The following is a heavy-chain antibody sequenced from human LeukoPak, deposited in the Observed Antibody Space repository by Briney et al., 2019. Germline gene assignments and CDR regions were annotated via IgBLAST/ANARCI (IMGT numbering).Heavy chain of an antibody. Sequence: PGGSLRLSCAASGFTFSSYAMSWVRQAPGKGLEWVSAISGSGGSTYYADSVKGRFTISRDNSKNTLYLQMNSLRAEDTAVYYCARDLDDFWSGYYLNWFDPWGQGTLVTVSS. CDR2: ISGSGGST. CDR3: ARDLDDFWSGYYLNWFDP. CDR1: GFTFSSYA. J-gene: IGHJ5*02. V-gene: IGHV3-23*01. D-gene: IGHD3-3*01.